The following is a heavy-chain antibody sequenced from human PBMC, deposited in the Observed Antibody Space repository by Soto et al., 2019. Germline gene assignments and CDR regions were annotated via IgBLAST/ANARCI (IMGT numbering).Heavy chain of an antibody. Sequence: VQLEESGPGLLKPSQTLSLTCTVSGESIATGAFYWSWISLQSGKGPEWIGSIFYAGDTYYNPTLKSRVEISLDGSQNQFSLNLRSVTAADTAVYYCAREGDYRTWFEPWGPGTLVTVSS. CDR1: GESIATGAFY. D-gene: IGHD4-17*01. J-gene: IGHJ5*02. CDR3: AREGDYRTWFEP. V-gene: IGHV4-31*03. CDR2: IFYAGDT.